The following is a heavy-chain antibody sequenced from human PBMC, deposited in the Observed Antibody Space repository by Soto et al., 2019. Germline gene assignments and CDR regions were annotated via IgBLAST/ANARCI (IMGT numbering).Heavy chain of an antibody. Sequence: PSETLSLTCTASGGSISSYYWSWTRQPPGKGLEWIGYIYYSGSTNYNPSLKSRVTISVDTSKNQFSLKLSSVTAADTAVYYCARGSYNYYDSRGAFEIWGQGTMVTVSS. D-gene: IGHD3-22*01. CDR2: IYYSGST. J-gene: IGHJ3*02. CDR1: GGSISSYY. V-gene: IGHV4-59*01. CDR3: ARGSYNYYDSRGAFEI.